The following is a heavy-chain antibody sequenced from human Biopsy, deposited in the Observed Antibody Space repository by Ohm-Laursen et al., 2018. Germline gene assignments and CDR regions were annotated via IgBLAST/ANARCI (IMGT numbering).Heavy chain of an antibody. V-gene: IGHV4-39*02. Sequence: HTLSHTSSVSGSSIRQDRYNWIWVGQRSGRGLERNSTIYWSGTTYYNPSLERRVTISLDTSENLFSLKLRSVTAADTAVYYCARAYFYGLGTSNYYLNYWGQGSLVTLSS. CDR1: GSSIRQDRYN. CDR3: ARAYFYGLGTSNYYLNY. CDR2: IYWSGTT. D-gene: IGHD3-10*01. J-gene: IGHJ4*02.